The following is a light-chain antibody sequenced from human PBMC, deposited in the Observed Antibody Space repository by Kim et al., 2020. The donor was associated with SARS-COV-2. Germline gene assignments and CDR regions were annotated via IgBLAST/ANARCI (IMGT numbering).Light chain of an antibody. V-gene: IGKV3-15*01. J-gene: IGKJ1*01. CDR2: GAS. Sequence: ILMTQSPGTLSVSPGESATLSCRASQSVSSNLAWYQQKPGQAPRVVIYGASTRAAGIPARFSGSGSGTEFTLTISSLQSEDFAVYYCQQYNDWPRTFGQGTKLEI. CDR1: QSVSSN. CDR3: QQYNDWPRT.